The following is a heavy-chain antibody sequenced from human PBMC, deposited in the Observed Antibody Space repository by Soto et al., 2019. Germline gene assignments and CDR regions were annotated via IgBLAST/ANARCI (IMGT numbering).Heavy chain of an antibody. J-gene: IGHJ4*02. CDR2: ISGSGGST. V-gene: IGHV3-23*01. D-gene: IGHD3-3*01. CDR1: GFTFSSYA. CDR3: AKDRSRDYDFWSGYSLYFDY. Sequence: GGSLRLSCAASGFTFSSYAMSWVRQAPGKGLEWVSAISGSGGSTYYADSVKGRFTISRDNSKNTLYLQMNSLRAEDTAVYYCAKDRSRDYDFWSGYSLYFDYWGQGTLVTVSS.